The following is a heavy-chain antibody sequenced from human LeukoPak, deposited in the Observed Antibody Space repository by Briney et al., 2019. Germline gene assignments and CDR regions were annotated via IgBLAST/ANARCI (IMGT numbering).Heavy chain of an antibody. J-gene: IGHJ4*02. CDR2: ISGSGGST. Sequence: GGSLRLSCAASGFTFNTYAVNWVRQAPGKGLEWVSTISGSGGSTYYADSVKGRFTISRDNSKNTLYLQMSSLRAEDTAVYYCAKDRGRYYDSSGYYWGYYFDSWGQGILVTVST. V-gene: IGHV3-23*01. CDR1: GFTFNTYA. D-gene: IGHD3-22*01. CDR3: AKDRGRYYDSSGYYWGYYFDS.